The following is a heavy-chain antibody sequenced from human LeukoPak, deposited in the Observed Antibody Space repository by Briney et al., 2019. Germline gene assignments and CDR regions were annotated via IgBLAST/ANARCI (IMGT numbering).Heavy chain of an antibody. J-gene: IGHJ4*02. CDR3: ARGGYYGSGSFPDY. CDR1: GYSFGSFG. Sequence: ASVKVSCTGSGYSFGSFGINWVRQAPGQGLEWMGWISAYNGDTNYAQKFQGRVTMTTDTSTSTAYMDLMSLRSDDTAVYYCARGGYYGSGSFPDYWGQGTLVTVSS. CDR2: ISAYNGDT. D-gene: IGHD3-10*01. V-gene: IGHV1-18*01.